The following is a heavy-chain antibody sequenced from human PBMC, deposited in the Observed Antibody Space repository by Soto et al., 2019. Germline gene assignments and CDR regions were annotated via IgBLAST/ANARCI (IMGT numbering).Heavy chain of an antibody. D-gene: IGHD6-13*01. V-gene: IGHV1-69*06. CDR2: IIPIFGTA. Sequence: SVKVSCKASGGTFSSYSISWVLQAPGQGLEWMGGIIPIFGTANYAQKFQGRVTITADKSTSTAYMELSSLRSEDTAVYYCARDPAHIAAAGTGYWGQGTLVTVSS. CDR3: ARDPAHIAAAGTGY. J-gene: IGHJ4*02. CDR1: GGTFSSYS.